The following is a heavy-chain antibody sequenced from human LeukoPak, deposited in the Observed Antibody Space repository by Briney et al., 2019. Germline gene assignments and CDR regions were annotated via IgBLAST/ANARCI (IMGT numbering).Heavy chain of an antibody. J-gene: IGHJ4*02. D-gene: IGHD6-25*01. Sequence: GGSLRLSCAASGFTFSSYAMTWVRQAPGKGLEWVSAISDNGGSTCYADSVKGRFTISRDNSKNTLYLQMNSLRVEDTAVYYCAKDYPQYDGSGYWGQGTLVTVSS. CDR3: AKDYPQYDGSGY. CDR2: ISDNGGST. V-gene: IGHV3-23*01. CDR1: GFTFSSYA.